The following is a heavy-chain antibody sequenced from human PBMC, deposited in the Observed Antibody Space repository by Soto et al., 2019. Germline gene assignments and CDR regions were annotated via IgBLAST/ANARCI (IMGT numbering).Heavy chain of an antibody. Sequence: QVQLEESGGGVVQPGRSLRLSCAASGFTFSSYGMHWVRQAPGKGLEWVAVIWYDGSNKYYADSVKGRFTISRDNSKNTLYLQMNSLRAEDTAVYYCARDLATSYFDYWGQGTLVTVSS. J-gene: IGHJ4*02. CDR2: IWYDGSNK. CDR3: ARDLATSYFDY. V-gene: IGHV3-33*01. CDR1: GFTFSSYG.